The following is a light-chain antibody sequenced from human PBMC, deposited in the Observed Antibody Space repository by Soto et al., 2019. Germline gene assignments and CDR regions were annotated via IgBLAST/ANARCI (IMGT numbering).Light chain of an antibody. CDR3: LQGTHWPLLT. CDR2: KVS. Sequence: DVVMTQSPLSLPVTLGQPASISCRSSQSLVYSDGNTYLNWFQQRPGQSPRRLIYKVSNRDSGVPDRLSGSGSGTHFTLKISRVEAEDVGVYYFLQGTHWPLLTFGGGTKVEIK. CDR1: QSLVYSDGNTY. J-gene: IGKJ4*01. V-gene: IGKV2-30*01.